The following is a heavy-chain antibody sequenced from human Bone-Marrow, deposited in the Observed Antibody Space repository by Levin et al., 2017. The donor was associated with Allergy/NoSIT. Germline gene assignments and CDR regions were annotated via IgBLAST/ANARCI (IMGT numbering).Heavy chain of an antibody. Sequence: SQTLSLTCTVSGGSISSYYWLWIRQPPGKGLEYIGYIYYSGNTNYNPSLKSRVTISVDTSKNQFSLKLTSVTAADTAVYYCARWDYGNRQIDYWGQGILVTVSS. J-gene: IGHJ4*02. CDR3: ARWDYGNRQIDY. D-gene: IGHD4-11*01. CDR2: IYYSGNT. CDR1: GGSISSYY. V-gene: IGHV4-59*01.